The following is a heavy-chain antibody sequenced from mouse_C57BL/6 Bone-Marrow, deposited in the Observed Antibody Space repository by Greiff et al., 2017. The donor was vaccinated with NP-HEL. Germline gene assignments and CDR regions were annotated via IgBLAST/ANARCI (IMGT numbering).Heavy chain of an antibody. D-gene: IGHD2-1*01. J-gene: IGHJ2*01. V-gene: IGHV5-4*03. CDR3: ARGGRFYGNYGGDD. CDR2: ISDGGSYT. CDR1: GFTFSSYA. Sequence: EVKLMESGGGLVKPGGSLKLSCAASGFTFSSYAMSWVRQTPEKRLEWVATISDGGSYTYYPDNVKGRFTISRDNAKNNLYLQMSHLKSEDTAMYYGARGGRFYGNYGGDDWGQGTTLTVSS.